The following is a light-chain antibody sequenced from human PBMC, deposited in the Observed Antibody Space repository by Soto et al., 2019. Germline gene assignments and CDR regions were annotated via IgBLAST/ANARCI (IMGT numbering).Light chain of an antibody. CDR3: QQSSSTPPWT. CDR2: AAS. J-gene: IGKJ1*01. CDR1: QSISSY. Sequence: IQMTQSPSSLSASVGDRVTITCRASQSISSYLKCYQQKPGKAPTLLLYAASSMQSGVPSRFSGSGSGTDFTLTISSLQPEDFATYYCQQSSSTPPWTFGQGTKVDIK. V-gene: IGKV1-39*01.